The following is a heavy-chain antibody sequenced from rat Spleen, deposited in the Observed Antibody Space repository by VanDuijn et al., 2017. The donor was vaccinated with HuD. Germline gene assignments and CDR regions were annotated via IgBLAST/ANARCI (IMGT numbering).Heavy chain of an antibody. V-gene: IGHV5-7*01. Sequence: EVQLVESGGGLVQPGRSLKLSCAASGFTFSDYNMAWVRQAPKKGLEWVATISYDGGTTYYRDSVKGRFTISRDNAKSTLYLQMDSLRSGDTATYYCATAGTRISRFAYWGQGTLVTVSS. CDR3: ATAGTRISRFAY. CDR2: ISYDGGTT. CDR1: GFTFSDYN. J-gene: IGHJ3*01. D-gene: IGHD1-4*01.